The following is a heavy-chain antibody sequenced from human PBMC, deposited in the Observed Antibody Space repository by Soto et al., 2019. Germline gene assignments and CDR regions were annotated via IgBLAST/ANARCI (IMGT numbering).Heavy chain of an antibody. CDR1: GGSISSYY. J-gene: IGHJ6*02. V-gene: IGHV4-59*01. Sequence: PSETLSLTCTVSGGSISSYYWSWIRQPPGKGLEWIGYIYYSGSTNYNPSLKSRVTISVDTSKNQFSLKLSSVTAADTAVYYCARGGYSYGTPYGMDVWGQGTPVTVSS. D-gene: IGHD5-18*01. CDR3: ARGGYSYGTPYGMDV. CDR2: IYYSGST.